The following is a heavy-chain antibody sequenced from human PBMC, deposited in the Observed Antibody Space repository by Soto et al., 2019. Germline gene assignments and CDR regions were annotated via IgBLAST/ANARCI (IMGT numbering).Heavy chain of an antibody. CDR3: ARGSAGVLPYCGGYCYSNYYGMDV. V-gene: IGHV1-69*13. Sequence: SVKVSSKASGGTFSSYAISWVRQAPGQGLEWMGGIIPIFGTANYAQKFQGRVTITADESTSTAYMELSSLRSEDTAVYYCARGSAGVLPYCGGYCYSNYYGMDVWGQGTTVIVSS. D-gene: IGHD2-21*02. CDR1: GGTFSSYA. J-gene: IGHJ6*02. CDR2: IIPIFGTA.